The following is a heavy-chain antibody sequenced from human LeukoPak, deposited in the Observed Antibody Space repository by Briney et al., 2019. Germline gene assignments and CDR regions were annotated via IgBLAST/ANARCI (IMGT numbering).Heavy chain of an antibody. V-gene: IGHV1-8*02. J-gene: IGHJ5*02. CDR3: ARGPSCSRMTCPCRFDP. CDR1: GYTSTGYL. D-gene: IGHD2-15*01. CDR2: MNPSSGNT. Sequence: ASVKVSCKAPGYTSTGYLMHWGRQAPGQGLEWMGWMNPSSGNTGYAQKFQDRVTMTRNTTINTAYMQLSSLTSEDTAVYYCARGPSCSRMTCPCRFDPWGQGTLVTVSS.